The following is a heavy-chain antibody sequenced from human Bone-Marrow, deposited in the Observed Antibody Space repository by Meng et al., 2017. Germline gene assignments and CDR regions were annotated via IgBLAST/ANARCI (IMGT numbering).Heavy chain of an antibody. V-gene: IGHV4-31*03. CDR2: IYYSGST. J-gene: IGHJ3*01. CDR1: GGSISSGGYY. CDR3: AKDRESYNSIWDAFDV. Sequence: LRLSCTVSGGSISSGGYYWSWIRQHPGKGLEWIGYIYYSGSTYYNPSLKSRVTISVDTSKNTVYLQMNSLRAEDTAVYYCAKDRESYNSIWDAFDVWGQGILVTVSS. D-gene: IGHD3-10*01.